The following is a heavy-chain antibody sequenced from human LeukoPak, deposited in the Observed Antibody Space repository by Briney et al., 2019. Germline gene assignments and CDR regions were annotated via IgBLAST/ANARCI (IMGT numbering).Heavy chain of an antibody. CDR2: IYTSGST. Sequence: SETLSLTCTVSGGSISSYYWSWIRQPAGKGLEWIGRIYTSGSTNYNPSLKSRVTMSVDTSKNQFSLKLSSVTAADTAVYYCARRYCGGDCYRDYNWFDPWGQGTLVTVSS. CDR3: ARRYCGGDCYRDYNWFDP. J-gene: IGHJ5*02. V-gene: IGHV4-4*07. CDR1: GGSISSYY. D-gene: IGHD2-21*02.